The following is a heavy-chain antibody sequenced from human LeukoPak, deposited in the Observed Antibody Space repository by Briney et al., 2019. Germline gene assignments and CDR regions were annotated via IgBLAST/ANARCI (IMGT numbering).Heavy chain of an antibody. J-gene: IGHJ6*02. CDR1: GYSFTSYW. V-gene: IGHV5-51*01. Sequence: GESLKISCKGSGYSFTSYWIGWVRQMPGKGLEWMGIIYPGDSDTRYSPSFQGQVTISADKSISTAYLQWSSLKASDTAMYYCARHKAAHTGNVLLWFGEPGPYYGMDVWGQGTTVTVSS. CDR2: IYPGDSDT. D-gene: IGHD3-10*01. CDR3: ARHKAAHTGNVLLWFGEPGPYYGMDV.